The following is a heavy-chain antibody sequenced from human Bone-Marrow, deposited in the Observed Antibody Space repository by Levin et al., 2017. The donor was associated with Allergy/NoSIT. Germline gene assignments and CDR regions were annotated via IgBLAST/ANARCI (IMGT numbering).Heavy chain of an antibody. D-gene: IGHD7-27*01. CDR2: ISRDSGAI. V-gene: IGHV3-48*02. J-gene: IGHJ4*02. CDR1: GFTFSTFS. Sequence: GESLKISCAGSGFTFSTFSINWVRQAPGKGLEWISYISRDSGAIDYADSVRGRFTISRDNAKNSLFLQMNSLRDEDTAVYYCVRDKNWAFDYWGQGTLVTVSS. CDR3: VRDKNWAFDY.